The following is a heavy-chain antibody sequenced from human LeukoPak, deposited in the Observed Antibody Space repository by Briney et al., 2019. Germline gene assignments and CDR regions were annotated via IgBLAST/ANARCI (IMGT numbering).Heavy chain of an antibody. CDR3: ARDSPFDP. CDR2: IYYSGST. CDR1: GGSISSYY. V-gene: IGHV4-59*01. J-gene: IGHJ5*02. Sequence: SETLSLTCTVSGGSISSYYWSWIRQPPGKGLEWIGYIYYSGSTNYNPSLKSRVTISVDTSKNQFSLKLSSVTAADTAVYYCARDSPFDPWGQGTLVTVSS.